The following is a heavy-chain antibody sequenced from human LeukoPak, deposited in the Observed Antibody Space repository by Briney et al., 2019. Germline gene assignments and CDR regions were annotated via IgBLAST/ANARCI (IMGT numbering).Heavy chain of an antibody. J-gene: IGHJ4*02. CDR3: ARSFGESYFDY. V-gene: IGHV4-31*03. CDR2: ISYSGNT. CDR1: GGSITSGGYF. D-gene: IGHD3-10*01. Sequence: PSQTLSLTCNVSGGSITSGGYFWSWIRQHPGKDLEWIGYISYSGNTYYNPSLKSRLTISVDTSKNQFSLKLSSVTAADTAVYYCARSFGESYFDYWGQGILVTVSS.